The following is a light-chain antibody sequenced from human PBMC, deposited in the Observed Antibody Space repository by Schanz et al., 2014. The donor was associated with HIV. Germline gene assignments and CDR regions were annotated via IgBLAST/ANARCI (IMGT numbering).Light chain of an antibody. CDR2: DNT. J-gene: IGLJ3*02. V-gene: IGLV1-40*01. Sequence: QSVLTQPPSVSGAPGQRVTISCTGTSSDIGAGYDVHWYQQLPGIAPKLLIFDNTNRPSGVPDRFSGSKSGTSASLAITGLQAEDEADYYCAAWDDSLNGPVFGGGTQLTVL. CDR3: AAWDDSLNGPV. CDR1: SSDIGAGYD.